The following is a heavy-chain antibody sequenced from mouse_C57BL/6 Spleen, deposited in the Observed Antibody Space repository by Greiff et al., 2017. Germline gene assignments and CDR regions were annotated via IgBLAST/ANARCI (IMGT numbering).Heavy chain of an antibody. CDR1: GYTFTDYY. J-gene: IGHJ3*01. CDR3: ARGEPFAY. Sequence: EVQLQQSGPELVKPGASVKISCKASGYTFTDYYMNWVKQSHGKSLEWIGDINPNNGGTSYNQKFKGKATLTVDKSSSTAYMELRSLTSEDSAVDYCARGEPFAYWGQGTLVTVSA. V-gene: IGHV1-26*01. CDR2: INPNNGGT.